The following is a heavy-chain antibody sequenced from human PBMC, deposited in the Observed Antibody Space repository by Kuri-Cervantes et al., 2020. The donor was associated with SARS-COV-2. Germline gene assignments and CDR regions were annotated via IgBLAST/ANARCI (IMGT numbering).Heavy chain of an antibody. J-gene: IGHJ5*02. D-gene: IGHD5-18*01. CDR2: TSSSSSQR. V-gene: IGHV3-21*01. CDR1: GFTFSTYS. CDR3: ARVSLTAMVP. Sequence: GGSLRLSCAASGFTFSTYSMTWVRQAPGKGLEWVSSTSSSSSQRYYVDSVKGRFTISRDNAKNSLYLQMSSLSAEDTAVYYCARVSLTAMVPWGQGTLVTVSS.